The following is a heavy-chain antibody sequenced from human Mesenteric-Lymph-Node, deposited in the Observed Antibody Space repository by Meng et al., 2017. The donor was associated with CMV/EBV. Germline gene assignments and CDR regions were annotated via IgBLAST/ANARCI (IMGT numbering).Heavy chain of an antibody. V-gene: IGHV6-1*01. Sequence: SQTLSLTCAVSGDSVSSNSVAWNWIRQSPSRGLEWLGRAYYRSKWYNDYAVSVKSRITIKPDTSKNHFSLQLNSVTPEDTAVYYCARDVLYSGSFDYWGQRALVTVSS. CDR3: ARDVLYSGSFDY. D-gene: IGHD4-11*01. CDR1: GDSVSSNSVA. CDR2: AYYRSKWYN. J-gene: IGHJ4*02.